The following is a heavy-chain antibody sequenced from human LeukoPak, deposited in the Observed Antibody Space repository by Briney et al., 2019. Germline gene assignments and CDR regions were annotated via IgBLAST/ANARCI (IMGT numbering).Heavy chain of an antibody. CDR1: GFSFSDYH. V-gene: IGHV3-11*06. CDR2: IHTSSTFT. Sequence: GGSLRLSCAASGFSFSDYHMSWVRQAPGKGLEWISFIHTSSTFTYYADSVKGRFTISRDDAKNSLFLQMNSLRADDTAVYYCAREGYSSSWYHPYFDYWGQGTLVTVSS. J-gene: IGHJ4*02. D-gene: IGHD6-13*01. CDR3: AREGYSSSWYHPYFDY.